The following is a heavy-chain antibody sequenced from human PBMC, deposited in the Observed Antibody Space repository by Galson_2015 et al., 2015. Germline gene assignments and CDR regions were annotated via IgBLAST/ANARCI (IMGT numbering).Heavy chain of an antibody. CDR3: ARDGGLLSAPKEWYYLDP. D-gene: IGHD2/OR15-2a*01. CDR1: GGSITSSY. J-gene: IGHJ5*02. V-gene: IGHV4-59*01. CDR2: IYYSGST. Sequence: SEPLSLTCAVSGGSITSSYWSWIRQPPGKGLEWIGYIYYSGSTNYNPSLKSRVTISLDTSKNQFSLKLRSVTAADTAVYYCARDGGLLSAPKEWYYLDPRFQGTLSPVSA.